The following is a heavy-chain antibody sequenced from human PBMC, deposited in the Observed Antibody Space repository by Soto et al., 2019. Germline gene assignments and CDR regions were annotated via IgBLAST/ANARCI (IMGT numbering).Heavy chain of an antibody. CDR1: GFTFNTYG. CDR2: IWYDGSNK. J-gene: IGHJ6*02. D-gene: IGHD2-21*02. V-gene: IGHV3-33*08. Sequence: QVQLVESGGGVVQPGGSLRLSCTTSGFTFNTYGMHWVRQAPGKGLEWVAIIWYDGSNKYYADPVKGRFTISRDNSKNTLYLQMNSLRAEDTALYYCARSDCTGAYCYSWPFNYGVDVWGQGTTVTVSS. CDR3: ARSDCTGAYCYSWPFNYGVDV.